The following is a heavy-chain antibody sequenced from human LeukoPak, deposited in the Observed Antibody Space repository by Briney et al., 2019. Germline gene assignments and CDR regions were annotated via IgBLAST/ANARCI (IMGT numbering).Heavy chain of an antibody. J-gene: IGHJ4*02. CDR3: ARDHCSGGSCYYYFDY. CDR1: GYTFTGYY. Sequence: GASGKVSCKASGYTFTGYYMHWVRQAPGQGLEWMGWINPNSGGTNYAQKFQGRVTMTRDTSISTAYMELSRLRSDDTAAYYCARDHCSGGSCYYYFDYWGQGTLVTVSS. D-gene: IGHD2-15*01. V-gene: IGHV1-2*02. CDR2: INPNSGGT.